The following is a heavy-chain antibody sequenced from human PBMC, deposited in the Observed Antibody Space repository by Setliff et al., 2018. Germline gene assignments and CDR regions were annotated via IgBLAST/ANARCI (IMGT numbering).Heavy chain of an antibody. CDR3: ARESRFGYSGHDCAFDY. D-gene: IGHD5-12*01. CDR1: GGSISDNNYY. V-gene: IGHV4-39*02. Sequence: PSETLSLTCTVSGGSISDNNYYWGWIRQSPGKELEWIGGISHSANKYYNPSFRTGVTISVDMSKNQFFLNLDSVTAADTALYYCARESRFGYSGHDCAFDYWGQGMLVTV. CDR2: ISHSANK. J-gene: IGHJ4*02.